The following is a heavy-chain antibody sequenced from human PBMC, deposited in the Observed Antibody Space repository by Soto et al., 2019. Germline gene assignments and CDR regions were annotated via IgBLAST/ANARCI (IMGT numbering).Heavy chain of an antibody. CDR3: ARQSSSCGYNYYYYYGMYV. D-gene: IGHD6-13*01. V-gene: IGHV5-10-1*01. CDR1: GYSFTSYW. CDR2: IDPSDSYT. J-gene: IGHJ6*02. Sequence: GESLKISCKGSGYSFTSYWISWVRQMPGKGLEWMGRIDPSDSYTNYSPSFQGHVTISADKSISTAYLQWSSLKASDTAMYYCARQSSSCGYNYYYYYGMYVWGQGTTVTVSS.